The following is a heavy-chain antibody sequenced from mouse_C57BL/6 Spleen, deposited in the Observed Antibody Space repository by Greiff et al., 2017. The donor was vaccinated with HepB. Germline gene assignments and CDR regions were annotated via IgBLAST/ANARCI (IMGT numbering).Heavy chain of an antibody. V-gene: IGHV1-66*01. D-gene: IGHD2-10*02. CDR2: IYPGSGNT. CDR1: GYSFTSYY. Sequence: VKLMESGPELVKPGASVKISCKASGYSFTSYYIHWVKQRPGQGLEWIGWIYPGSGNTKYNEKFKGKATLTADTSSSTAYMQLSSLTSEDSAVYYCARGYDLYAMDYWGQGTSVTVSS. J-gene: IGHJ4*01. CDR3: ARGYDLYAMDY.